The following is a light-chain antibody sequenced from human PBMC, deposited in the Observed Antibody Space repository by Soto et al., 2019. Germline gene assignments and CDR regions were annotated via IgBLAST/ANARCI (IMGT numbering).Light chain of an antibody. CDR1: QSVNNYY. CDR2: GAS. Sequence: VLTQSPGTLSLSPGERATLSCRASQSVNNYYLAWYQQKPGQAPRLLLYGASTRATGIPDRFSGSGSGTYFTLTISRLEAEDFAVYCNQHSSFSPIGFGQGTRLAI. J-gene: IGKJ5*01. CDR3: QHSSFSPIG. V-gene: IGKV3-20*01.